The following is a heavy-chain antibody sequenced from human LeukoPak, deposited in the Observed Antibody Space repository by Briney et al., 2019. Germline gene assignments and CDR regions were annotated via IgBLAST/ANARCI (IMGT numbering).Heavy chain of an antibody. V-gene: IGHV3-9*01. D-gene: IGHD1-26*01. J-gene: IGHJ4*02. Sequence: RPGGSLTLSCAASGFIFDDYAVQWVRQAPGEGLECVSGIGWNGASIDYADSVKGRFTISRDNAKNSLYLQMSSLRDEDTALYYCAKDLRYSGSYLFDCWGQGTLVTVSS. CDR3: AKDLRYSGSYLFDC. CDR2: IGWNGASI. CDR1: GFIFDDYA.